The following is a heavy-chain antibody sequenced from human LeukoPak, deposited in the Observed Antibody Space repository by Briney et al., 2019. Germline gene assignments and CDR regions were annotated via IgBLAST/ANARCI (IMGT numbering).Heavy chain of an antibody. CDR2: INPIFGTA. J-gene: IGHJ6*03. CDR1: GGTFSSYA. V-gene: IGHV1-69*05. CDR3: ARDDHYYGDYGTGYYYYMDV. Sequence: SVKVSCKASGGTFSSYAISWVRQAPGQGLEWMGGINPIFGTANYAQKFQGRVTITTDESTSTAYMELSSLRSEDTAVYYCARDDHYYGDYGTGYYYYMDVWGKGTTVTVSS. D-gene: IGHD4-17*01.